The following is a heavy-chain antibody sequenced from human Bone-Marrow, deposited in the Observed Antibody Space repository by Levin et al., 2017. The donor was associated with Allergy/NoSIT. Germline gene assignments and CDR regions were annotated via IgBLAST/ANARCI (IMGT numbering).Heavy chain of an antibody. Sequence: SETLSLICAVSGASISNDIWWSWVRQAPGKLEWIGEIHHRKSTNYNPSLNSRVTMSVDKSKNQFSLQLTSVTAADTAVYYCVKGGDWAFDYWGQGTLVTVSS. CDR3: VKGGDWAFDY. CDR1: GASISNDIW. J-gene: IGHJ4*02. CDR2: IHHRKST. D-gene: IGHD3-9*01. V-gene: IGHV4-4*02.